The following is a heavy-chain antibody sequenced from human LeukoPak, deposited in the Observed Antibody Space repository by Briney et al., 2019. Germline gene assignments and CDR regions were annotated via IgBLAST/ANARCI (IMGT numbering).Heavy chain of an antibody. J-gene: IGHJ4*02. V-gene: IGHV1-8*01. CDR2: MNPKSGNT. D-gene: IGHD4-17*01. CDR1: GYTFSNYD. Sequence: ASVKVSCKASGYTFSNYDINWVRQATGQGLEWMGWMNPKSGNTGYAQNFQGRVTMTRNSSITTSYMELSSLRSEDTAVYYCARALSTTVTTIYHYWGQGTLVTVSS. CDR3: ARALSTTVTTIYHY.